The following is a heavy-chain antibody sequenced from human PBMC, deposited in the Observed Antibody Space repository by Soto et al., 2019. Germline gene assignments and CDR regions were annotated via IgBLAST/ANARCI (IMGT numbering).Heavy chain of an antibody. CDR1: GGSFSGYY. D-gene: IGHD3-9*01. Sequence: QVQLQQWGAGLLKPSETLSLTCAVYGGSFSGYYWGWIRQPPGKGLEWIGEINQSGSTNYNPSLKSRVTISVGTSKNQFSLKLSSVTAADTAVYYCARGELRYFDWLPNYYYYMDVWGKGTTVTVSS. V-gene: IGHV4-34*01. CDR2: INQSGST. CDR3: ARGELRYFDWLPNYYYYMDV. J-gene: IGHJ6*03.